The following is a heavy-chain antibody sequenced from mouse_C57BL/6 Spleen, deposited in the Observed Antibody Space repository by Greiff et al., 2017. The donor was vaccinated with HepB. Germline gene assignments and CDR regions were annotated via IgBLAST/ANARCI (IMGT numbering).Heavy chain of an antibody. D-gene: IGHD1-2*01. CDR2: IYPGDGDT. Sequence: QLQQSGPELVKPGASVKISCKASGYAFSSSWMNWVKQRPGKGLEWIGRIYPGDGDTNYNGKFKGKATLTADKSSSTAYMQLSSLTSEDSAVYFCARGTLPFAYWGQGTLVTVSA. CDR1: GYAFSSSW. CDR3: ARGTLPFAY. J-gene: IGHJ3*01. V-gene: IGHV1-82*01.